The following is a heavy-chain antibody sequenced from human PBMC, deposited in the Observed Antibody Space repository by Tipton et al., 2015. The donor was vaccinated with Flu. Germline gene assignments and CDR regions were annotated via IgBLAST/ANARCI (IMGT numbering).Heavy chain of an antibody. J-gene: IGHJ4*02. CDR1: GFTFSNYA. CDR2: ISHDGKKK. D-gene: IGHD6-19*01. CDR3: AKVIPELVAGLDS. V-gene: IGHV3-30*04. Sequence: CLRLSCTASGFTFSNYAIHWVRQPPGKGLEWVAVISHDGKKKYSADSAQGRFTISRDNFKNTLYVHMNSLRVDDTALYYCAKVIPELVAGLDSWGQGTLVTVSS.